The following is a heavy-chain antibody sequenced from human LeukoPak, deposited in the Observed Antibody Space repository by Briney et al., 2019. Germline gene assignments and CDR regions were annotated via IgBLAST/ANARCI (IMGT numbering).Heavy chain of an antibody. J-gene: IGHJ5*02. CDR2: IYSGGST. CDR1: GFTVSSNY. CDR3: ARVKGQWLVMDWFDP. Sequence: PGGSLRLSCAASGFTVSSNYMSWVRQAPGKRLEWVSVIYSGGSTYYADSVKGRFTISRDSSKNTLYLQMNNLRAEDTAVYYCARVKGQWLVMDWFDPWGQGTLVTVSS. D-gene: IGHD6-19*01. V-gene: IGHV3-66*02.